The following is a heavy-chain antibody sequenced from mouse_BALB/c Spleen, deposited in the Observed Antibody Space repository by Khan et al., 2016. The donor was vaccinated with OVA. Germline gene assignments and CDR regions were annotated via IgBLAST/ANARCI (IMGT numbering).Heavy chain of an antibody. D-gene: IGHD1-3*01. CDR2: IDPFNGGI. CDR1: GYSFTSYY. CDR3: TKYITSD. V-gene: IGHV1S135*01. Sequence: VQLQQSGPELMKPGASVKISCKASGYSFTSYYIHWTKQSHGKSLEWIGCIDPFNGGISFNQKFKGKATLTVDQSSSTAYMHLSSLTSEDSAVXQRTKYITSDWGHSTTLTVSS. J-gene: IGHJ2*01.